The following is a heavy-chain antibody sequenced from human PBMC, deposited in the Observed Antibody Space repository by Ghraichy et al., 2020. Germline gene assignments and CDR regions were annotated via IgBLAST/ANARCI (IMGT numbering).Heavy chain of an antibody. V-gene: IGHV1-69*02. J-gene: IGHJ4*02. CDR1: GGTFSNYT. Sequence: SVKVSCKASGGTFSNYTISWVRQAPGQGLEWMGRIIPFLGITNFAQRFQGRLTITADKSTSTAYMELSSLRSEDTALYYCARSGLDDYSEFDSWGQGILVTVSS. CDR3: ARSGLDDYSEFDS. CDR2: IIPFLGIT. D-gene: IGHD4-11*01.